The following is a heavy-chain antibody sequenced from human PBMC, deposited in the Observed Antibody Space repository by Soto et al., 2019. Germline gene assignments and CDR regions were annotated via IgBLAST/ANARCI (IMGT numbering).Heavy chain of an antibody. J-gene: IGHJ5*02. CDR1: GGSFSGYY. D-gene: IGHD2-15*01. CDR2: INHSGST. Sequence: PSETLSLTCAVYGGSFSGYYWSWIRQPPGKGLEWIGEINHSGSTNYNPSLKSRVTISVDTSKNQFSLKLSSVTAADTAVYYCASLPRYCSGGSCYHWGQGTLVTVSS. CDR3: ASLPRYCSGGSCYH. V-gene: IGHV4-34*01.